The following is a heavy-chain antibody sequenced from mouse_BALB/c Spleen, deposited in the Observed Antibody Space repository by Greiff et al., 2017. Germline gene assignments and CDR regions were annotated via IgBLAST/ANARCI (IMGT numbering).Heavy chain of an antibody. J-gene: IGHJ2*01. D-gene: IGHD1-1*01. Sequence: ESGPGLVKPSQSLSLTCSVTGYSITSGYYWNWIRQFPGNKLEWMGYISYDGSNNYNPSLKNRISITRDTSKNQFFLKLNSVTTEDTATYYCAREESSSYDYWGQGTTLTVSS. V-gene: IGHV3-6*02. CDR3: AREESSSYDY. CDR1: GYSITSGYY. CDR2: ISYDGSN.